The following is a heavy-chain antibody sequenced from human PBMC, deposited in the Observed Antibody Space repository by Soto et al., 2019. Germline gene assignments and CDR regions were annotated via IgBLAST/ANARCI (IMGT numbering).Heavy chain of an antibody. CDR2: IIPIFGTA. V-gene: IGHV1-69*13. Sequence: SVKVSCKASGGTFSSDAISWVRQAPGQGLEWMGGIIPIFGTANYAQKFQGRVTITADESTSTAYMELYNLRAEDTAVYYCARDFDYYDTSGYYYGLFYYWGQGTLVTVSS. J-gene: IGHJ4*01. CDR1: GGTFSSDA. CDR3: ARDFDYYDTSGYYYGLFYY. D-gene: IGHD3-22*01.